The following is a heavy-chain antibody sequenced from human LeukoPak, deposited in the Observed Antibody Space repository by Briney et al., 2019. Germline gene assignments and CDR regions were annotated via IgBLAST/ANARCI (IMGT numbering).Heavy chain of an antibody. CDR2: IVPILGSV. J-gene: IGHJ4*02. CDR1: GGNFSSYA. Sequence: ASVKVSCKASGGNFSSYAISWVRQAPGQGLEWMGTIVPILGSVTYAQNFKGRVRITADESKTTAYMELNSLRSEDTAVYYCARGSYYDYWGQGTLVTVSS. V-gene: IGHV1-69*11. CDR3: ARGSYYDY. D-gene: IGHD3-10*01.